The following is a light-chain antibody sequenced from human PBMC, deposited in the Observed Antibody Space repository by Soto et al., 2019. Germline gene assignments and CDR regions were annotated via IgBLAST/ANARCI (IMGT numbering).Light chain of an antibody. J-gene: IGKJ1*01. Sequence: PGETATLSCRASQSVTSSYLAWYQQKPGQAPRLLIYDASNRATGIPARFSGSGSGTDFTLTISSLEPEDFAVYYCQQRSNWTFGQGTKVDIK. CDR1: QSVTSSY. CDR3: QQRSNWT. CDR2: DAS. V-gene: IGKV3-11*01.